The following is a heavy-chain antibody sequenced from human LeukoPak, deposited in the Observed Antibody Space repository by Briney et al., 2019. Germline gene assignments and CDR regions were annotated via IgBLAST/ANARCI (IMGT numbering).Heavy chain of an antibody. CDR1: GFTFSSDS. Sequence: GGSLRLSCAASGFTFSSDSMNWVRQAPGKGLEWVSSISSSSSDIYYADSVKGRFTISRDNAKNSLYLQMNSLRAEDTAVYYCARGSAAGTFDYWGQGTLVTVSS. D-gene: IGHD6-13*01. J-gene: IGHJ4*02. CDR3: ARGSAAGTFDY. V-gene: IGHV3-21*01. CDR2: ISSSSSDI.